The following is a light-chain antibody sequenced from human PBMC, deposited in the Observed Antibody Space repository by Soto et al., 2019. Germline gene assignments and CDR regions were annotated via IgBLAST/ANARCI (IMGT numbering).Light chain of an antibody. CDR3: MQALQTPWT. CDR1: QSLLHTNGYTF. V-gene: IGKV2-28*01. J-gene: IGKJ1*01. Sequence: DIVMTQSPLSLSVTPGEPASISCTSSQSLLHTNGYTFLDWYLQKPGQSPQLXIYLGSNRASGVPDRFSGSGSGTNFTLKISRVEAEDVGVYYCMQALQTPWTFGQGTKVDIK. CDR2: LGS.